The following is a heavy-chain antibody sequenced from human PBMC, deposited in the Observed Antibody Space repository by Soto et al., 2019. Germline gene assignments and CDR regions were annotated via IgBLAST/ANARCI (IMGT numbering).Heavy chain of an antibody. CDR3: ARDPEKYSGSDLGIDY. J-gene: IGHJ4*02. Sequence: GGSLRLSCAASGFTFTNYEMNWVRQAPGKGLEWISYISSSGKTISYAGSVKGRFTISRDNAKNSLYLQMNSLRAEDTAVYYCARDPEKYSGSDLGIDYWGQGTLVTVSS. V-gene: IGHV3-48*03. CDR2: ISSSGKTI. CDR1: GFTFTNYE. D-gene: IGHD5-12*01.